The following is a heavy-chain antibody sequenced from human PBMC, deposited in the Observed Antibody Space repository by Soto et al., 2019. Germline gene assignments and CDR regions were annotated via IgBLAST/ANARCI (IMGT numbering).Heavy chain of an antibody. CDR2: IYLSGST. CDR3: AREASGSGWWSQGSSES. CDR1: GFTVTDSY. V-gene: IGHV3-66*01. D-gene: IGHD6-19*01. Sequence: DVQLVESGGGLVQPGGSLRLACAGSGFTVTDSYMSWVRQAPGKGLEWVSSIYLSGSTYYADSVKGRITISRDISKNTVFLQMNSLRVEDTAVYYCAREASGSGWWSQGSSESWGQGTLVTVSS. J-gene: IGHJ5*02.